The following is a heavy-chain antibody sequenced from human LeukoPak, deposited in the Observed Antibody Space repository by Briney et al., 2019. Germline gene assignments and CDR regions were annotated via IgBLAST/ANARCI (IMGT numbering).Heavy chain of an antibody. J-gene: IGHJ4*02. Sequence: ASVKVSCKASGGTFSSYAISWVRQAPGQGLERMGGIIPIFGTANYAQKFQGRVTITTDESTSTAYMDLSSLRSEDTAVYYCAREEDSSGYFDYWGQGTLVTVSS. D-gene: IGHD3-22*01. V-gene: IGHV1-69*05. CDR3: AREEDSSGYFDY. CDR2: IIPIFGTA. CDR1: GGTFSSYA.